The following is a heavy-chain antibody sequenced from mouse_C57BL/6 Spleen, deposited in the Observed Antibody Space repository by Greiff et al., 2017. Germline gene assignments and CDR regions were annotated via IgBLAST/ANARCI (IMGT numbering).Heavy chain of an antibody. Sequence: EVQLQESGPELVKPGASVKMSCKASGYTFTDYNMHWVKQSHGKSLEWIGYINPNNGGTSYNQKFKGKATLTVNKSSSTAYMELRSLTSEDSAVYYCAREGWSSRAWFAYWGQGTLVTVSA. CDR3: AREGWSSRAWFAY. CDR2: INPNNGGT. J-gene: IGHJ3*01. D-gene: IGHD2-3*01. V-gene: IGHV1-22*01. CDR1: GYTFTDYN.